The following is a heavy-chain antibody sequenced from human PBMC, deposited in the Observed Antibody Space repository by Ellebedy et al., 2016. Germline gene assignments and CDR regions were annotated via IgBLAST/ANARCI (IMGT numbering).Heavy chain of an antibody. J-gene: IGHJ6*03. Sequence: GSLRLSXTVSGGSINSYYWSWIRQPAGKGLEWVGRIYTSGSTNFNPSLKSRVTMSVDTSKNQFSLKLSSVTAADTAVYYCARVFRNPPRSYYYYYYYMDVWGKGTTVTVSS. CDR1: GGSINSYY. V-gene: IGHV4-4*07. CDR3: ARVFRNPPRSYYYYYYYMDV. D-gene: IGHD1-14*01. CDR2: IYTSGST.